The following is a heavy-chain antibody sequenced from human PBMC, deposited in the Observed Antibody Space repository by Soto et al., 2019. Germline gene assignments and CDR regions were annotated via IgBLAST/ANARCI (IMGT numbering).Heavy chain of an antibody. Sequence: GSLRLSCAASGFTFSDSYMSWIRQAPGKGLEWISYITFSGNTVYYADSLKGRFTISRDDAKNSLYLQMNRLRAEDTAVYYCARVSWREKYGMDVWGQGTTVTVSS. J-gene: IGHJ6*02. CDR2: ITFSGNTV. CDR3: ARVSWREKYGMDV. CDR1: GFTFSDSY. V-gene: IGHV3-11*01.